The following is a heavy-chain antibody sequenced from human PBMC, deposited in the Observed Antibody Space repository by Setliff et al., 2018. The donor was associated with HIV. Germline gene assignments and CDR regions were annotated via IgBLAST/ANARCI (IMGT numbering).Heavy chain of an antibody. J-gene: IGHJ4*02. V-gene: IGHV4-34*01. CDR3: ARVPRQLLKGAAAYFDY. CDR2: INHSGST. Sequence: PSETLSLTCAVYGGSLNDYYWSWIRLPPGKGLEWIGEINHSGSTNYNPSLKSRVTISVDTSKNQFSLRLSSVTAADTAVYYCARVPRQLLKGAAAYFDYWGQGILVTVSS. D-gene: IGHD5-18*01. CDR1: GGSLNDYY.